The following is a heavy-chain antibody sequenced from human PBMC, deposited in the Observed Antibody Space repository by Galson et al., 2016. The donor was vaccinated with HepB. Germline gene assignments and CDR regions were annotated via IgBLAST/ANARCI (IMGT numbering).Heavy chain of an antibody. V-gene: IGHV3-48*01. J-gene: IGHJ4*02. CDR1: GFTFSSYT. CDR3: ARDLVRTVTTNLGY. D-gene: IGHD4-17*01. Sequence: SLRLSCAVSGFTFSSYTVNWVRQAPGKGLEWLSFIGSGGSTIHYAASVKGRFTISRDNAKNSLYLQMNSLSVEDTAIYYCARDLVRTVTTNLGYWGQGTLVTVSP. CDR2: IGSGGSTI.